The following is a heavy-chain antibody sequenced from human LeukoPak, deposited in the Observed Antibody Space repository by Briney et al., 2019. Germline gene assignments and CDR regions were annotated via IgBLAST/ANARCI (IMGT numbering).Heavy chain of an antibody. CDR2: ISGSGGST. D-gene: IGHD1-26*01. CDR1: RFTFTYFA. Sequence: PGGSLRLSCAASRFTFTYFAMSWVRQAPGKGLEWVSGISGSGGSTYYADSVKGRFTISRDNSNNRLYLQMNSLTAEDTAVYYCAKDKGSGTYPPYWGQGTLVTVSS. V-gene: IGHV3-23*01. CDR3: AKDKGSGTYPPY. J-gene: IGHJ4*02.